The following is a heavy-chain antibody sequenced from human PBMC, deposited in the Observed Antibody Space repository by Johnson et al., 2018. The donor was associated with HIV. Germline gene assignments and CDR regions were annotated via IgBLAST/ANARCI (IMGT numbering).Heavy chain of an antibody. D-gene: IGHD5-18*01. CDR1: GFTFSSYG. J-gene: IGHJ3*01. CDR3: ARLPSGYSRDGFNV. Sequence: QVQLVESGGGLVKPGGSLRLSCAASGFTFSSYGMHWVRQAPGKGLEWVAVIWYDGSNKYYADSVKGRFTISRDNSKNTLYLQMNRLRAEDTAVYYCARLPSGYSRDGFNVWGQGTMVTLSS. V-gene: IGHV3-30*19. CDR2: IWYDGSNK.